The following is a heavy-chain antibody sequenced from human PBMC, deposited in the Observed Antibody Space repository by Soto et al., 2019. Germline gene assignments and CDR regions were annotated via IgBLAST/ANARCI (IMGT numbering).Heavy chain of an antibody. CDR3: ARQGYCSSTSCYTVDY. V-gene: IGHV5-51*01. D-gene: IGHD2-2*02. J-gene: IGHJ4*02. CDR1: GYSFTSYW. CDR2: IYPGDSHT. Sequence: PGESLKISFKGSGYSFTSYWIGWVRQMPGKGLEWMGIIYPGDSHTKYSPSFQGQVTISADKSISTAYLQWSSLKASDTAMYYCARQGYCSSTSCYTVDYWGQGTLVTVSS.